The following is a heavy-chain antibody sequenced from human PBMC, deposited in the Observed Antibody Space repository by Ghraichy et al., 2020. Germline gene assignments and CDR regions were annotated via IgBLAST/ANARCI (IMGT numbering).Heavy chain of an antibody. CDR1: GFTFSSYA. CDR3: AKDSSFYYYGSGSPRQAIWFDP. Sequence: GGSLRLSCAASGFTFSSYAMSWVRQAPGKGLEWVSAISGSGGSTYYADSVKGRFTISRDNSKNTLYLQMNSLRAEDTAVYYCAKDSSFYYYGSGSPRQAIWFDPWGQGTLVTVSS. CDR2: ISGSGGST. D-gene: IGHD3-10*01. J-gene: IGHJ5*02. V-gene: IGHV3-23*01.